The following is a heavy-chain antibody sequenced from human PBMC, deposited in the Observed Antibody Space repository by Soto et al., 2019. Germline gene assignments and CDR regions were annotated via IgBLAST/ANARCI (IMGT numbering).Heavy chain of an antibody. CDR1: GYTLTELA. CDR3: ATDGGLAVADI. V-gene: IGHV1-24*01. Sequence: XSVKVSCKVSGYTLTELAMHWVRQAPGKGLEWMGGFGPEDGETIYAQKFQGRVTMTEDTSTDTAYMELSSLRSEDTAVYYCATDGGLAVADIWGQGTMVTVSS. CDR2: FGPEDGET. J-gene: IGHJ3*02. D-gene: IGHD6-19*01.